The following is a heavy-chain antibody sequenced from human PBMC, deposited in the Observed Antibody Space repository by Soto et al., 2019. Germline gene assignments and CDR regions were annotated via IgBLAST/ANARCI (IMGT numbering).Heavy chain of an antibody. D-gene: IGHD3-9*01. CDR2: IHDRGST. CDR3: TGQWAAGYGAFDP. Sequence: QVKLQESGPGLEKPSGTLSLTCAVSGGSISNNRWWTRVRQAPGKGLEWIGEIHDRGSTNYNLSLKSRATVSIDRSKNQFSLEMRAVTAADTAVYYCTGQWAAGYGAFDPWGQGTLVTVSS. CDR1: GGSISNNRW. V-gene: IGHV4-4*02. J-gene: IGHJ5*02.